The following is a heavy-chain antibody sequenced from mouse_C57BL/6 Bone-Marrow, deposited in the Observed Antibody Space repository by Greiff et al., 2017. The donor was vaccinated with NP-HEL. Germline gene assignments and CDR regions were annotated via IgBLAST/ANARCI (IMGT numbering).Heavy chain of an antibody. V-gene: IGHV7-3*01. J-gene: IGHJ3*01. CDR1: GFTFTDYY. Sequence: EVKLVESGGGLVQPGGSLSLSCAASGFTFTDYYMSWVRQPPGKALEWLGFIRNKANGYTTEYSASVKGRFTISRDNSQSILYLQMNALRAEDSATYYCARGPDWFAYWGQGTLVTVSA. CDR2: IRNKANGYTT. CDR3: ARGPDWFAY.